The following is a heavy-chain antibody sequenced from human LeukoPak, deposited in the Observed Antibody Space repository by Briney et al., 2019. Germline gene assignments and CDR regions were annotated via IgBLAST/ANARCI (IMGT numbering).Heavy chain of an antibody. CDR1: GFTVSSSY. V-gene: IGHV3-66*01. J-gene: IGHJ5*02. D-gene: IGHD1-1*01. CDR2: IYSGGST. CDR3: AREYDHRMGFDP. Sequence: GGSLRLSCAASGFTVSSSYMSWVRQAPGKGLEWVSVIYSGGSTYYADSVKGRFTISRDNSKNTLYLQMNSLRAEDTAVYYCAREYDHRMGFDPWGQGTLVTVSS.